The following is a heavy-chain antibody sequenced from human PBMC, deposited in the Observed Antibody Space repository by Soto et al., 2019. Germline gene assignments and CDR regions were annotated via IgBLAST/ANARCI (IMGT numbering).Heavy chain of an antibody. Sequence: SETLSLTCTVSGGSISSSSYYWGWIRQPPGKGLEWIGSIYYSGSTYYNPSLKSRVTISVDTSKNQFSLKLSSVTAADTAVYYCASGYYYGSADYYYYGMDVWGQGTTVTVSS. J-gene: IGHJ6*02. V-gene: IGHV4-39*01. CDR3: ASGYYYGSADYYYYGMDV. CDR2: IYYSGST. D-gene: IGHD3-10*01. CDR1: GGSISSSSYY.